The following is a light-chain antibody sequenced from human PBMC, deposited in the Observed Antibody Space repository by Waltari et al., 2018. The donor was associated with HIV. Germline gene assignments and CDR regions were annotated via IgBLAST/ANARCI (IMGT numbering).Light chain of an antibody. CDR1: SSHVGDSHF. J-gene: IGLJ1*01. CDR3: SSHTTGSTLLYV. V-gene: IGLV2-14*03. Sequence: QSALTQPASVSGSPGQSITISCTGTSSHVGDSHFVSWYQHLPGKAPKLIIYNFNSRPAGVSDRFSGSVSGNTASLTISGLQADDEAEYFCSSHTTGSTLLYVFGTGTKVTIL. CDR2: NFN.